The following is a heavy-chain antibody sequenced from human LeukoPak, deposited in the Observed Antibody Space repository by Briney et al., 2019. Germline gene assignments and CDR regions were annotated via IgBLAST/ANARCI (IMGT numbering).Heavy chain of an antibody. CDR3: ARGPPKDFGSGSSWFDP. V-gene: IGHV1-8*01. CDR2: MNPNSGNT. Sequence: ASVKVSCKASGYTLTSYDINWLRQATGQGLEWMGWMNPNSGNTAYAQKFRGRVTMTRNTSITTAYMELSSLTSEDTAVYYCARGPPKDFGSGSSWFDPWGQGALVTVSS. D-gene: IGHD3-10*01. CDR1: GYTLTSYD. J-gene: IGHJ5*02.